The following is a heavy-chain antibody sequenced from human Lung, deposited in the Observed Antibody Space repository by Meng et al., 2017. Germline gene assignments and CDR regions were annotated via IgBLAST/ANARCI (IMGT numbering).Heavy chain of an antibody. V-gene: IGHV3-74*01. CDR3: TNDRLNH. D-gene: IGHD1-1*01. J-gene: IGHJ1*01. Sequence: EWPWVAPAVCSVAPGASISLSCWASCFPFPDGWMHWVRQGPGNGVGSVSRINRDGTKPTYADSVKGRFTIYRDNAKTTLYVQMNNLRAEDTAFYNCTNDRLNHWGQGALVTVSS. CDR2: INRDGTKP. CDR1: CFPFPDGW.